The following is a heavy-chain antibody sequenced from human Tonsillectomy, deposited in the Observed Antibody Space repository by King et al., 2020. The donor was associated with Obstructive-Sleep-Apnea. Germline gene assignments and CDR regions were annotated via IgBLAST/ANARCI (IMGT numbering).Heavy chain of an antibody. CDR1: GFTFSSYW. CDR2: IKQDGSEK. Sequence: VQLVESGGGLVQPGGSLRLSCAASGFTFSSYWRSWVRQAPGKGLGWGATIKQDGSEKYYVDSVKGRFTTPRDNSKNSLYLQMNSLRAEDTAVYYCAIDFWSGNYDYWGQGTLVTVSS. CDR3: AIDFWSGNYDY. V-gene: IGHV3-7*03. J-gene: IGHJ4*02. D-gene: IGHD3-3*01.